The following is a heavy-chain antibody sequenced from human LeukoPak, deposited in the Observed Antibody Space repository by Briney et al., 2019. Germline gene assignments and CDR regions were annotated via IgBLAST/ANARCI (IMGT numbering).Heavy chain of an antibody. CDR2: INHSGST. D-gene: IGHD2-15*01. Sequence: SETLSLTCAVYGGSFSGYYWSWIRQPPGKGLEWIGEINHSGSTNYNPSLKSRVTISVDTSKNQFSLKLSSVTAADTAVYYCARGCGVVVAATTATAFDYRGQGTLVTVSS. V-gene: IGHV4-34*01. J-gene: IGHJ4*02. CDR1: GGSFSGYY. CDR3: ARGCGVVVAATTATAFDY.